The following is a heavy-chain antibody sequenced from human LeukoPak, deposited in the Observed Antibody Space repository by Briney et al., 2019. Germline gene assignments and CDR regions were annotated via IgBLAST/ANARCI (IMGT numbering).Heavy chain of an antibody. CDR2: TSYDGSKK. CDR3: ARSSYDYGGIEGPFDY. J-gene: IGHJ4*02. Sequence: GGSLRLSCAASGFTLTYYAMHWVRQAPGKGLEWVAVTSYDGSKKYYADSVKGRFTIPRDSSKNTLYLQMSSLRAEDTAVYYCARSSYDYGGIEGPFDYWGQGTLVTVSS. CDR1: GFTLTYYA. D-gene: IGHD4-23*01. V-gene: IGHV3-30*15.